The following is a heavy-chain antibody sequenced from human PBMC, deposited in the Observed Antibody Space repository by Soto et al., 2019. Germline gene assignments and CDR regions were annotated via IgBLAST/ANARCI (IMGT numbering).Heavy chain of an antibody. Sequence: QVQLQESGPGLVKPSETLSLTCTVSGDSVRSGSYYWSWIRQPPGKGLEWIGYIYYNENTSYHPSLKSRLTISVDTSKNQFSLKLSSVTAADTAVYFCARDHIGGPNWFDPWGQGTLVTVSS. D-gene: IGHD2-15*01. CDR1: GDSVRSGSYY. CDR2: IYYNENT. V-gene: IGHV4-61*01. CDR3: ARDHIGGPNWFDP. J-gene: IGHJ5*02.